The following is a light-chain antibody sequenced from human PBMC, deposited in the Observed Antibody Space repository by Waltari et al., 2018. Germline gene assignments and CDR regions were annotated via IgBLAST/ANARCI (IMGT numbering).Light chain of an antibody. CDR3: QHRSNWPRT. CDR2: DAS. V-gene: IGKV3-11*01. Sequence: EIVLTQSPATLSLSPGDRATLSCRASLSVSSYLAWYQQKPGQTPRLLIYDASNSATGIPARFSGSGSGTDFTLTISSLEPEDFAVYYCQHRSNWPRTFGQGTRLEIK. CDR1: LSVSSY. J-gene: IGKJ5*01.